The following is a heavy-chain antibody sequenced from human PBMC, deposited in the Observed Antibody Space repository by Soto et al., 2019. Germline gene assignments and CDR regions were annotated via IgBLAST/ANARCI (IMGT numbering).Heavy chain of an antibody. J-gene: IGHJ4*02. D-gene: IGHD2-2*02. Sequence: ASVKVSCKASGYTFTSYAMHWVRQAPGQRLEWMGWINAGNGNTKYSQKFQGRVTSTRDTSASTAYMELSSLRSEDTAVYYCAMEYCSSTSCYRDYWGQGTLVPVSA. CDR1: GYTFTSYA. V-gene: IGHV1-3*01. CDR3: AMEYCSSTSCYRDY. CDR2: INAGNGNT.